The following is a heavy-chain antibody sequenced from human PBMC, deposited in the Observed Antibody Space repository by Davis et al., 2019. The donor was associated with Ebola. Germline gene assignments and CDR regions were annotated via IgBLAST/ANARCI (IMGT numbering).Heavy chain of an antibody. J-gene: IGHJ4*02. V-gene: IGHV1-2*06. CDR3: ARAQFPTTSDH. D-gene: IGHD1-1*01. CDR2: FNPNSGGT. CDR1: SYTFTSNY. Sequence: ASSQVFCKASSYTFTSNYMQWVRQAPGHGLEWMGRFNPNSGGTNYAQNVQGRVTMTTDTSTTTAYMEVGSLRSDDTAVYFCARAQFPTTSDHWGQGTLVTVSS.